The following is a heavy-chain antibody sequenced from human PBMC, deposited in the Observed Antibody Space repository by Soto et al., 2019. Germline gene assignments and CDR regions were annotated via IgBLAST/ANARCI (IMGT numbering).Heavy chain of an antibody. CDR2: IYSSGST. V-gene: IGHV4-59*01. Sequence: PSETLSLTCTVSGGSISSYYWSWIRQPPGKGLEWIGFIYSSGSTNYNPSLKSRVTISVDTSKNQFSLKLSSVTGADTAGDYCGKGNSFGSYLSWGRAPLVTASS. CDR1: GGSISSYY. CDR3: GKGNSFGSYLS. J-gene: IGHJ5*02. D-gene: IGHD3-22*01.